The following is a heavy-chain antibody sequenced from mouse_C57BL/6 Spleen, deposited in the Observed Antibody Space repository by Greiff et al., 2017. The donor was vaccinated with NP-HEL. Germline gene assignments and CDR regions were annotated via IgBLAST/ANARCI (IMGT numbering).Heavy chain of an antibody. V-gene: IGHV5-17*01. J-gene: IGHJ2*01. Sequence: DVMLVESGGGLVKPGGSLKLSCAASGFTFSDYGMHWVRQAPEKGLEWVAYISSGSSTIYYADTVKGRFTISRDNAKNTLFLQMTSLRSEDTAMYYCARKDLSTGSSSLFDYWGQGTTLTVSS. CDR1: GFTFSDYG. CDR2: ISSGSSTI. D-gene: IGHD1-1*01. CDR3: ARKDLSTGSSSLFDY.